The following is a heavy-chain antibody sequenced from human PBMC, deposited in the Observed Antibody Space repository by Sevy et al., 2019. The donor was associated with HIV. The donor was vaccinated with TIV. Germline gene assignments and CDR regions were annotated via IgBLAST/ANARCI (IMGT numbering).Heavy chain of an antibody. D-gene: IGHD3-10*01. V-gene: IGHV3-23*01. J-gene: IGHJ2*01. CDR2: ISSSGGSI. CDR1: GFTLNNYG. Sequence: GGSLRLSCAASGFTLNNYGLSWVRQAPGKGLEWVSAISSSGGSIYFADSVRGRFTISRFNSRETLELQMNGLRVEDTAVYYCAKALSGSARNWYFDLWGRGTLVTVSS. CDR3: AKALSGSARNWYFDL.